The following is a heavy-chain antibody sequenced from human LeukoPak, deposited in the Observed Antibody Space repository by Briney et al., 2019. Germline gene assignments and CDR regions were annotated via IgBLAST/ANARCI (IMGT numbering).Heavy chain of an antibody. D-gene: IGHD3-22*01. CDR3: ARGRENYYDSSVWFDP. J-gene: IGHJ5*02. CDR2: INHSGST. CDR1: GGSVSTGTYF. V-gene: IGHV4-61*01. Sequence: SETLSLTYTVSGGSVSTGTYFWSWIRQPPGKGLEWIGEINHSGSTNYNPSLKSRVTISVDTSKNQFSLKLSSVTAADTAVYYCARGRENYYDSSVWFDPWGQGTLVTVSS.